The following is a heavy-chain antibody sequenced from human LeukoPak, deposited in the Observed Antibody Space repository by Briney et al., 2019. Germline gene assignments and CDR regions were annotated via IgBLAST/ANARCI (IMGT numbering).Heavy chain of an antibody. CDR2: ISAYNGNT. CDR1: GGTFSSYA. J-gene: IGHJ4*02. D-gene: IGHD2-15*01. Sequence: GASVKVSCKASGGTFSSYAISWVRQAPGQGLEWMGWISAYNGNTNYAQKLQGRVTMTTDTSTSTAYMELRSLRSDDTAVYYCARDGLGYCSGGSCFTIDYWGQGTLVTVSS. CDR3: ARDGLGYCSGGSCFTIDY. V-gene: IGHV1-18*01.